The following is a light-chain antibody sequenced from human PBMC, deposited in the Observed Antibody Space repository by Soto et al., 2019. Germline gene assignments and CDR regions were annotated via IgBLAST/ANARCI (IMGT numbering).Light chain of an antibody. V-gene: IGKV1-39*01. CDR1: QSISPF. CDR2: ESS. CDR3: QHSSSDLIT. Sequence: DNQLTQSPPSRCASVGDRGTITCRARQSISPFLNWYQCKPGKPPKLLIYESSNLRGGVSSRFSGSGSGTDFTLTIDRLQSDDFATYYCQHSSSDLITFGQGTRLEIK. J-gene: IGKJ5*01.